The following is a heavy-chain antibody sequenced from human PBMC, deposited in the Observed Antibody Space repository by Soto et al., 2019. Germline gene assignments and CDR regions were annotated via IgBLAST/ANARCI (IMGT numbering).Heavy chain of an antibody. D-gene: IGHD3-10*01. V-gene: IGHV1-69*08. CDR3: ARDQDRGYSGY. CDR2: IIPILGIA. CDR1: GGTFSSYT. Sequence: QVQLVQSGAEVKKPGSSVKDSCKASGGTFSSYTISWVRQAPGQGLEWMGRIIPILGIANYAQKFQGRVTITADKSTSTAYMELSSLRSEDTAVYYCARDQDRGYSGYWGQGTLVTVSS. J-gene: IGHJ4*02.